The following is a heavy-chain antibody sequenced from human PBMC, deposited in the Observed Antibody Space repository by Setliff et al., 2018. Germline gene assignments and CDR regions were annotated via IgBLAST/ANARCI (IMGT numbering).Heavy chain of an antibody. CDR2: IKQDGSEK. D-gene: IGHD2-15*01. CDR3: ARTCSGSGCYAGLES. CDR1: GFTFSNYW. J-gene: IGHJ4*02. V-gene: IGHV3-7*01. Sequence: GGSLRLSCAASGFTFSNYWMSWVRQTPGKGLEWVDHIKQDGSEKYYVDSVKGRFIISRDNSKNTLYLQMNSLRPEDTAVYYCARTCSGSGCYAGLESWGQETPVTVSS.